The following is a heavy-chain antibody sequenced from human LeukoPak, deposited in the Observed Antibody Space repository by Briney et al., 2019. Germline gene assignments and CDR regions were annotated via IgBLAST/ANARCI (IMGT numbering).Heavy chain of an antibody. Sequence: ASVKVSCKASGYTFTSYDINWVRQATGQGLEWMGWMNPNSGSTGYAQKFQGRVTMTRNTSISTAYMELSSLRSEDTAVYYCYDSSGYGAFDIWGQGTMVTVSS. V-gene: IGHV1-8*01. CDR3: YDSSGYGAFDI. CDR1: GYTFTSYD. CDR2: MNPNSGST. D-gene: IGHD3-22*01. J-gene: IGHJ3*02.